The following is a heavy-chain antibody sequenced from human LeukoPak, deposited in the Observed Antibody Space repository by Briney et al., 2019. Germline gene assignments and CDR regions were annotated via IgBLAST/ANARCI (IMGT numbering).Heavy chain of an antibody. Sequence: QTLSHTRALSGGSISRGGYSWSWTRQPPGNGLGWFGLMYQSGRHSFHPSLKSRVTIPVDRPKTPFSLKFSSVTAADTAVYYCAKVKEVRCFAVDTYYFDYWGQGTLIPVSS. CDR3: AKVKEVRCFAVDTYYFDY. D-gene: IGHD3-10*01. CDR1: GGSISRGGYS. J-gene: IGHJ4*02. V-gene: IGHV4-30-2*01. CDR2: MYQSGRH.